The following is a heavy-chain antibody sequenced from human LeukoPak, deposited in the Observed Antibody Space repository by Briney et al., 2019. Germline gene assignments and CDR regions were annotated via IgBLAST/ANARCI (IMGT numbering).Heavy chain of an antibody. CDR3: ARGGVDHYGSGTYYLMYYFDH. V-gene: IGHV3-23*01. Sequence: GGSLRLSCTASGFSFGDAMSWFRQAPGKGLEWVSGISGSGGATYYADSVKGRFTVSRDDPHNTLYLQMNSVRAEDTAVYFCARGGVDHYGSGTYYLMYYFDHWGQGALVTVSS. D-gene: IGHD3-10*01. CDR1: GFSFGDA. J-gene: IGHJ4*02. CDR2: ISGSGGAT.